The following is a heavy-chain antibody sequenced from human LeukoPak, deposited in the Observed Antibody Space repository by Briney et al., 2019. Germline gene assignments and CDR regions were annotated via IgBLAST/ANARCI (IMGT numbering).Heavy chain of an antibody. CDR1: GYSISSGYY. D-gene: IGHD3-3*01. CDR3: ARHDFWSGFNY. V-gene: IGHV4-38-2*01. J-gene: IGHJ4*02. CDR2: IYHSGST. Sequence: SETLSLTCAVSGYSISSGYYWGWIRQPPGKGLEWIGSIYHSGSTYYNPSLKSRVTISVDTSKNQFSLKLNSVTAADTAVYYCARHDFWSGFNYWGQGTLVTVSS.